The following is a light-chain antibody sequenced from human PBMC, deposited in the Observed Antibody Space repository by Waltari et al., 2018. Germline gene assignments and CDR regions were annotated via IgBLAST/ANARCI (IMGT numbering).Light chain of an antibody. Sequence: QSALTQPASASGSPGQSITTSCTGTSSDDGGYNFVSWYQQHPGKVPKLLIFDVSNRPSGVSKRFSGYKSGNTASLTISGLQAEDESDYYCCSFTSRSTWVFGGGTKLTVL. CDR1: SSDDGGYNF. V-gene: IGLV2-14*01. CDR2: DVS. J-gene: IGLJ3*02. CDR3: CSFTSRSTWV.